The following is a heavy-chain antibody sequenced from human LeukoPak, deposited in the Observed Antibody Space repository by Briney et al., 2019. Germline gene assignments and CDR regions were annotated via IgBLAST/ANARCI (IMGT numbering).Heavy chain of an antibody. CDR3: ARDFSPRDAFDI. CDR1: GFTLSDYY. Sequence: PGGSLRLSCAASGFTLSDYYMSWIRQAPGKGLEWVSYISSSGSTIHYADSVKGRFTISRDNAKNSLYLQMNSLRAEDTAVYYCARDFSPRDAFDIWGQGTMVTVSS. V-gene: IGHV3-11*04. CDR2: ISSSGSTI. J-gene: IGHJ3*02.